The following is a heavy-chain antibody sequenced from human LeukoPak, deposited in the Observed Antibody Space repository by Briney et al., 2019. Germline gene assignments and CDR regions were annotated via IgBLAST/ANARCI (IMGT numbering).Heavy chain of an antibody. CDR1: GYTFTTYD. J-gene: IGHJ4*02. Sequence: ASVRVSCKASGYTFTTYDITWVRRAPGQGLEWMGWISAYNGNTNYAQKLQGRVTMTTDTSTSTAYMELRSLRSDDTAMYYCARDTAPYFGDYWGQGTLVTVSS. D-gene: IGHD3-9*01. CDR3: ARDTAPYFGDY. V-gene: IGHV1-18*01. CDR2: ISAYNGNT.